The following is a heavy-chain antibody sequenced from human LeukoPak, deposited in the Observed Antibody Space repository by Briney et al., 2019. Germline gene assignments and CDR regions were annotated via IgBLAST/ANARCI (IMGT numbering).Heavy chain of an antibody. Sequence: SETLSLTCTVSGYSISSGYYWGWIRQPPGKGLEWIGSIYHSGSAYYNPSLKSRVTISVDTSKNQFSLKLSSVTAADTAVYYCTRDRGQWLVDYWGQGTLVTVSS. CDR3: TRDRGQWLVDY. J-gene: IGHJ4*02. CDR1: GYSISSGYY. D-gene: IGHD6-19*01. CDR2: IYHSGSA. V-gene: IGHV4-38-2*02.